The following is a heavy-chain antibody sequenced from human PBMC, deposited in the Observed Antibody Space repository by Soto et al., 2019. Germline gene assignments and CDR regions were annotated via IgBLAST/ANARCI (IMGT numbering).Heavy chain of an antibody. D-gene: IGHD5-12*01. CDR3: ARVHPGGWLRGGYFDS. CDR2: IYYSGST. J-gene: IGHJ4*02. V-gene: IGHV4-31*03. Sequence: PSETLSLTCTVSGGSISSGGYYWSWIRQHPGKGLEWIGYIYYSGSTYYNPSLKSRVTISVDTSKNQFSLKLSSVTAADTAVYYCARVHPGGWLRGGYFDSWGQGTLVTVSS. CDR1: GGSISSGGYY.